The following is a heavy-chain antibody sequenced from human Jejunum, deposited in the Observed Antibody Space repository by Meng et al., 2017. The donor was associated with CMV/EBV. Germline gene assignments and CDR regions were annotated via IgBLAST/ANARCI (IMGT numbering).Heavy chain of an antibody. CDR3: ARDRYCTNGVCYTHFDS. V-gene: IGHV3-11*06. J-gene: IGHJ4*02. CDR2: VSSVSSYT. CDR1: GFTFDDYY. Sequence: QGQLVGSGGGVVKPGGSLRLSCAASGFTFDDYYMNWIRQAPGKGLEWVSSVSSVSSYTNYADSVKGRFTISRDNAKNSLYLQMNSLRAEDTAVYYCARDRYCTNGVCYTHFDSWGQGTLVTVSS. D-gene: IGHD2-8*01.